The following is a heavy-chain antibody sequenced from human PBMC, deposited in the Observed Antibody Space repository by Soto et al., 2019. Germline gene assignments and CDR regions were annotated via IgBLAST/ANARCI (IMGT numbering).Heavy chain of an antibody. D-gene: IGHD3-22*01. CDR2: ISYDGSNK. Sequence: PGGSLRLSGSASGFTFSTFSMHWVRQAPGKGLDWVAVISYDGSNKYYADSVKGRFTVSRDNSKNTLSLQMNSLRGEDTAVYYCASDPAGGSGHHYLPEYWGQGTLVTVSS. CDR1: GFTFSTFS. CDR3: ASDPAGGSGHHYLPEY. V-gene: IGHV3-30-3*01. J-gene: IGHJ4*02.